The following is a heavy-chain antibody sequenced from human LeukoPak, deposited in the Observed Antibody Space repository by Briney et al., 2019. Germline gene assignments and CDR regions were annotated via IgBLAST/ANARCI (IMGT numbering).Heavy chain of an antibody. CDR3: ARDRIGGANAFDI. CDR2: SRNKANSYTT. D-gene: IGHD1-26*01. Sequence: LSLTCTVSGGSISSSSYYWGWIRQPPGKGLEWVGRSRNKANSYTTEYAASVKGRFTISRDDSKNSLYLQMNSLKTEDTALYYCARDRIGGANAFDIWGQGTMVTVSS. CDR1: GGSISSSSYY. V-gene: IGHV3-72*01. J-gene: IGHJ3*02.